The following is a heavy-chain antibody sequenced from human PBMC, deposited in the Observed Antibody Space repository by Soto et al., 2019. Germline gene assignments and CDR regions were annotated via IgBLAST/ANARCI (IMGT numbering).Heavy chain of an antibody. V-gene: IGHV4-30-2*01. Sequence: LSPTLGVSGGSVSGATYSGNWIRHPPGKGLEWIGSIIPSAPTYYNPSRKNLPTISIDASKTQLSRSLRSLTAADTAVYYCARSREFDYWSPGTLVTVSS. J-gene: IGHJ4*02. CDR1: GGSVSGATYS. CDR3: ARSREFDY. CDR2: IIPSAPT.